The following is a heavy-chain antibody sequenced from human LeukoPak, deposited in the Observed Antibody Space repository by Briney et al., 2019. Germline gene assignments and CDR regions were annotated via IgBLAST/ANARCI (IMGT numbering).Heavy chain of an antibody. J-gene: IGHJ4*02. D-gene: IGHD3-10*01. Sequence: GGFLRLSCAASVFTFSSYCMHWVRQAPGKGLEWVAVIWYDGSNKYYADSVKGRFTISRDNSKNTLYLQMNSLRAEDTAVYYCARDYGSQFDYWGQGTLVTVSS. V-gene: IGHV3-33*01. CDR2: IWYDGSNK. CDR1: VFTFSSYC. CDR3: ARDYGSQFDY.